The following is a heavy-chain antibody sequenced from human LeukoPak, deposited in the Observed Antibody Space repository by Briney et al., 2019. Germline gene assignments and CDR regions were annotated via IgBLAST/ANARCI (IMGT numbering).Heavy chain of an antibody. CDR3: ARDVVGAACGFDY. J-gene: IGHJ4*02. Sequence: ASVKVSCKASGYTFTSYYMHWVRQAPGQGLEWMGIINPSGGSTSYAQKFQGRVTMTRDMSTSTVYMELRSLRSDDTAVYYCARDVVGAACGFDYWGQGTLVTVSS. CDR2: INPSGGST. D-gene: IGHD2-15*01. CDR1: GYTFTSYY. V-gene: IGHV1-46*01.